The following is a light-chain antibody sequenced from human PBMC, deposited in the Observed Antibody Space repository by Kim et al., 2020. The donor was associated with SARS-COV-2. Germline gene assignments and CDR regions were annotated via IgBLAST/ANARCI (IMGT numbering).Light chain of an antibody. CDR3: QQYYSTPPS. V-gene: IGKV4-1*01. CDR1: QTVLYNSNNKNY. CDR2: WAS. J-gene: IGKJ2*03. Sequence: SATLNCQSSQTVLYNSNNKNYLAWYQQKPGQAPKLLIYWASIRESGVSYRFSGSGSETDFTLTISSLQAEDVAVYYCQQYYSTPPSFGQGTKLEI.